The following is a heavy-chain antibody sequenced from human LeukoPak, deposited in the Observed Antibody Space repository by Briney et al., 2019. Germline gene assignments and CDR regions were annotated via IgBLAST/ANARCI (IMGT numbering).Heavy chain of an antibody. J-gene: IGHJ6*03. Sequence: ASVKVSCKASGYTFTNYDINWVRQATGQGLEWMGWTNPNSGNTGYAQKFQGRVTITRNTSISTAYMELSSLRSEDTAVYYCARGRRGVTAGTYYFYMDVWDKGTTVTVSS. CDR3: ARGRRGVTAGTYYFYMDV. V-gene: IGHV1-8*01. CDR2: TNPNSGNT. D-gene: IGHD6-13*01. CDR1: GYTFTNYD.